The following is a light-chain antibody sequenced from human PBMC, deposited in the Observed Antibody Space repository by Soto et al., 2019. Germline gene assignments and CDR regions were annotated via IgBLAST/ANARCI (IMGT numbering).Light chain of an antibody. CDR3: SSYTSSSTPYV. V-gene: IGLV2-14*01. J-gene: IGLJ1*01. Sequence: QSVLTQPASVSGSPGQSITISCTGTSSDVGGYNYVSWYQQHPGKAPKVMIYDVSNRPSGVSNRFSGSKSGNTASLTISGLQAEDEADDYCSSYTSSSTPYVFGTGTKLTVL. CDR1: SSDVGGYNY. CDR2: DVS.